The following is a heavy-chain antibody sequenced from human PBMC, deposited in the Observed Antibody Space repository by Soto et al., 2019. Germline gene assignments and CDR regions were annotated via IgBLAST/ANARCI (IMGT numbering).Heavy chain of an antibody. V-gene: IGHV1-18*04. D-gene: IGHD6-19*01. J-gene: IGHJ4*02. CDR1: GYTFTSYG. CDR2: ISAYNGNT. CDR3: ARDETEAYSSGWYEADY. Sequence: GASVKVSCKASGYTFTSYGISWVRQAPGQGLEWMGWISAYNGNTNYAQKLQGRVTMTTDTSTSTAYMELRSLRSDDTAVYYCARDETEAYSSGWYEADYWGQGTLVTVS.